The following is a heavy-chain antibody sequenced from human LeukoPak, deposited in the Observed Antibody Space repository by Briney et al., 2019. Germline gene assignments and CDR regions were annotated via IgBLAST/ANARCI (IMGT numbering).Heavy chain of an antibody. CDR2: ISAYNGNT. J-gene: IGHJ5*02. CDR1: GYTFTSYG. CDR3: ARFKYSSSWYRTNWFDP. Sequence: ASVKVSCKASGYTFTSYGISWVRQAPGQGLEWMGWISAYNGNTNYAQKLQGRVTMTTDTSTSTAYMGLRSLRSDDTAVYYCARFKYSSSWYRTNWFDPWGQGTLVTVSS. V-gene: IGHV1-18*01. D-gene: IGHD6-13*01.